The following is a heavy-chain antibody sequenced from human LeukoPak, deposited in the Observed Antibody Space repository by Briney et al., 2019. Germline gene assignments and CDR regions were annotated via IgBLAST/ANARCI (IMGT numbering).Heavy chain of an antibody. Sequence: SQTLSLTCAISGDSVSSNSAAWNWIRQSPSRGLEWLGRTYYRSKWYNDYAVSVKSRITINPDTSKNQFSLQLNSVTPEDTAVYYCAGDINSSWYYYYYGMDVWGQGTTVTVSS. D-gene: IGHD6-13*01. J-gene: IGHJ6*02. CDR3: AGDINSSWYYYYYGMDV. CDR2: TYYRSKWYN. CDR1: GDSVSSNSAA. V-gene: IGHV6-1*01.